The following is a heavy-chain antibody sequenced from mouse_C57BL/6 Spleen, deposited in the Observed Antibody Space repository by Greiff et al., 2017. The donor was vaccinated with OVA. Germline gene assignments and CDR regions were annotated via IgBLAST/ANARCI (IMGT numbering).Heavy chain of an antibody. CDR3: ARGSIYYGNYVY. Sequence: QVQLQQSGTELVKPGASVKLSCKASGYTFTSYWMHWVKQRPGQGLEWIGNINPSNGGTNYNEKFKSKATLTVDKSSSTAYMQLSSLTSEDSAVYYCARGSIYYGNYVYWGQGTTLTVSS. CDR1: GYTFTSYW. D-gene: IGHD2-1*01. V-gene: IGHV1-53*01. J-gene: IGHJ2*01. CDR2: INPSNGGT.